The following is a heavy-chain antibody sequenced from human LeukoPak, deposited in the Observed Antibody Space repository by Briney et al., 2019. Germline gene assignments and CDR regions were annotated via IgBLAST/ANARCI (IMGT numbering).Heavy chain of an antibody. V-gene: IGHV4-38-2*02. CDR3: ARRTDEEAFDI. J-gene: IGHJ3*02. CDR2: IYHSGST. CDR1: GGSISSYY. Sequence: SETLSLTCTVSGGSISSYYWGWIRQPPGKGLEWIGSIYHSGSTYYNPSLKSRVTISVDTSKNQFSLKLSSVTAADTAVYYCARRTDEEAFDIWGQGTMVTVSS. D-gene: IGHD2-8*01.